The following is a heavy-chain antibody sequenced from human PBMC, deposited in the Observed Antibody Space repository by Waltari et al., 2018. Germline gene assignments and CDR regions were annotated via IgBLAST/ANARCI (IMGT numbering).Heavy chain of an antibody. D-gene: IGHD5-18*01. CDR2: IYYSGST. CDR3: ARGRGMDTAMVTELNLDY. J-gene: IGHJ4*02. V-gene: IGHV4-59*11. Sequence: QVQLQESGPGLVKPSETLSLTCTVSGGSISSHYWSWIRQPPGKGLEWIGYIYYSGSTNYNPSLKSRVTISVDTSKNQFSLKLSSVTAADTAVYYCARGRGMDTAMVTELNLDYWGQGTLVTVSS. CDR1: GGSISSHY.